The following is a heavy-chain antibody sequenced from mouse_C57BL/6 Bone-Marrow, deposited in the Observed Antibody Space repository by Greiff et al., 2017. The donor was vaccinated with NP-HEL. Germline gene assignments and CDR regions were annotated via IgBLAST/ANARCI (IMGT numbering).Heavy chain of an antibody. CDR2: ISSGGSYT. V-gene: IGHV5-6*01. Sequence: EVQRVESGGDLVKPGGSLKLSCAASGFTFSSYGMSWVRQTPDKRLEWVATISSGGSYTYYPDSVKGRFTISRDNAKNTLYVQMSSLKSEDTAMYYCARHSYYSKFAYWGQGTLVTVSA. D-gene: IGHD2-5*01. J-gene: IGHJ3*01. CDR3: ARHSYYSKFAY. CDR1: GFTFSSYG.